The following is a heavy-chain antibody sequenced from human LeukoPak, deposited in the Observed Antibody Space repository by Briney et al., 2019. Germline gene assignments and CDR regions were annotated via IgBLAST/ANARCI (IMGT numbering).Heavy chain of an antibody. D-gene: IGHD3-9*01. CDR1: GFTFSSYS. J-gene: IGHJ4*02. CDR3: ARVGDILTGYFDY. CDR2: ISSSSSYI. V-gene: IGHV3-21*01. Sequence: KPGGSLRLSCAASGFTFSSYSMNWVRQAPGKGLEWVSSISSSSSYIYYADSVKGRFTISRDNAKNSLYLQMNSLRAEDTAVYYCARVGDILTGYFDYWGQGTLVTVSS.